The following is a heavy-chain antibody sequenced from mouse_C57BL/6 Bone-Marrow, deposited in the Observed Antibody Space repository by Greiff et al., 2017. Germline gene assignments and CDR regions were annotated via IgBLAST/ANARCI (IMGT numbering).Heavy chain of an antibody. Sequence: QVQLQQSGAELARPGASVKMSCKASGYTFTSYTMPWVKQRPGQGLEWIGYINPSSGYTKYNQKFKDKATLTADKSSSTAYMQLSSLTSEDSAVYYCARSVGLWAYWGQGTLVTVSA. J-gene: IGHJ3*01. V-gene: IGHV1-4*01. CDR1: GYTFTSYT. CDR2: INPSSGYT. D-gene: IGHD1-1*02. CDR3: ARSVGLWAY.